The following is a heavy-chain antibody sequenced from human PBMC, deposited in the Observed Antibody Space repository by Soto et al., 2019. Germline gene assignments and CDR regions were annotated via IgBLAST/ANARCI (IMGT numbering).Heavy chain of an antibody. CDR2: IIPILGIA. CDR3: ARAYGHLYDFDY. CDR1: GGTFSSYT. Sequence: QVQLVQSGAEVKKPGSSVKVSCKASGGTFSSYTISWVRQAPGQGLEWMGRIIPILGIANYAQKFQGRVTITADKSTNTANMELSSLRSEDTAVYYCARAYGHLYDFDYWGQGTLVTVSS. V-gene: IGHV1-69*02. D-gene: IGHD2-8*01. J-gene: IGHJ4*02.